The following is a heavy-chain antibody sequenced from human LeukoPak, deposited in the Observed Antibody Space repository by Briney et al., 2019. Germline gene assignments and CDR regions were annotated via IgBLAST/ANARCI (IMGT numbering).Heavy chain of an antibody. CDR3: AALWFDP. Sequence: PGGSLRLSCAASGFIFSNYEMNWVRQAPGKGLEWVSYINRGGGTAYYVDSVRGRFTISRDNTKNALYLQMNSLRAEDTAVYYCAALWFDPWGQGTLVTVSS. CDR2: INRGGGTA. CDR1: GFIFSNYE. V-gene: IGHV3-48*03. J-gene: IGHJ5*02.